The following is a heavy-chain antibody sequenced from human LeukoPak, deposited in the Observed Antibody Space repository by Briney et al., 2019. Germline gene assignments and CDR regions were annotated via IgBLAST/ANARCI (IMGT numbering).Heavy chain of an antibody. D-gene: IGHD2-15*01. CDR2: IIPIFGTA. J-gene: IGHJ5*02. Sequence: GASVKVSCKASGYTFTSYGTSWVRQAPGQGLGWMGGIIPIFGTANYAQKFQGRVTITTDESTSKAYMELSSLRSEDTAAYYCAREMGGYCSGGSCYYDNWFDPWGQGTLVTVSS. CDR1: GYTFTSYG. CDR3: AREMGGYCSGGSCYYDNWFDP. V-gene: IGHV1-69*05.